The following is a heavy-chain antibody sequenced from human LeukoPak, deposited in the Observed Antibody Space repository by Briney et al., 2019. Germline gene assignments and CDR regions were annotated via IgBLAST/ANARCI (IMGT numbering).Heavy chain of an antibody. D-gene: IGHD2-2*01. CDR1: GYTFTNHG. J-gene: IGHJ4*02. V-gene: IGHV1-18*01. Sequence: ASVKVSCKGSGYTFTNHGITWVRQAPGQGLEWMGWISADNGNTKYAPKLQGRVTMTTDTPTTTAYMELRSLRSGDTAVYYCASDVGYCSSSSCYGLYYWGQGTLVTVSS. CDR3: ASDVGYCSSSSCYGLYY. CDR2: ISADNGNT.